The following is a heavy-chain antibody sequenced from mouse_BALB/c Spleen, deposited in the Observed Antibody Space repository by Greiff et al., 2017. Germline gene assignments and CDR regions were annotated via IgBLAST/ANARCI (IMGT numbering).Heavy chain of an antibody. Sequence: EVQGVESGGGLVQPGGSLKLSCAASGFTFSSYGMSWVRQTPDKRLELVATINSNGGSTYYPDSVKGRFTISRDNAKNTLYLQMSSLKSEDTAMYYCARKGDYDYDEAMDYGGQGTSVTVSS. V-gene: IGHV5-6-3*01. CDR3: ARKGDYDYDEAMDY. CDR2: INSNGGST. J-gene: IGHJ4*01. CDR1: GFTFSSYG. D-gene: IGHD2-4*01.